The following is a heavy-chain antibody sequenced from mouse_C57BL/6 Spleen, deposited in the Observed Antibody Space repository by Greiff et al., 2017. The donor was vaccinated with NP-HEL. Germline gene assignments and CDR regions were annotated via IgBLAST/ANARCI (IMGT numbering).Heavy chain of an antibody. CDR1: GYAFSSSW. CDR3: ARGGVDGYLAWFAY. Sequence: VQLQQSGPELVKPGASVKISCKASGYAFSSSWMNWVKQRPGKGLEWIGRIYPGDGDTNYNGKFKGKATLTADKSSSTAYMQLSSLTSEDSAVYFCARGGVDGYLAWFAYWGQGTLVTVSA. CDR2: IYPGDGDT. J-gene: IGHJ3*01. V-gene: IGHV1-82*01. D-gene: IGHD2-3*01.